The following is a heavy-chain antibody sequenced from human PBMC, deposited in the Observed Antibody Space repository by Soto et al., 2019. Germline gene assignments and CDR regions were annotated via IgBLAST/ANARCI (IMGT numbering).Heavy chain of an antibody. CDR2: ISSSSSYI. CDR3: ARWVTTLGFDY. Sequence: GGSLRLSGAASGFTFSSYSMNWVRQAPGKGLEGVSSISSSSSYIYYADSVKGRFTISRDNAKNSLYLQMNSLRAEDTAVYYCARWVTTLGFDYWGQGTLVTVSS. D-gene: IGHD4-17*01. CDR1: GFTFSSYS. J-gene: IGHJ4*02. V-gene: IGHV3-21*01.